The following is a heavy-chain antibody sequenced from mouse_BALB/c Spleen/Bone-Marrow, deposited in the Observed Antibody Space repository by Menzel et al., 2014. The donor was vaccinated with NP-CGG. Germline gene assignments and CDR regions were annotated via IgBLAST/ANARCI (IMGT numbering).Heavy chain of an antibody. V-gene: IGHV5-12-2*01. D-gene: IGHD4-1*01. J-gene: IGHJ1*01. CDR2: ISHGGISA. Sequence: DVMLVESGGGLVQPGGSLKLSCAASGFTFSSYTLSWVRQTPEKRLEWVACISHGGISAYYADTVKGRFTISRDNAKNTLYLQMSSLKSEDTAIYYCARRELGGWFFDVWGAGTTVTVSS. CDR3: ARRELGGWFFDV. CDR1: GFTFSSYT.